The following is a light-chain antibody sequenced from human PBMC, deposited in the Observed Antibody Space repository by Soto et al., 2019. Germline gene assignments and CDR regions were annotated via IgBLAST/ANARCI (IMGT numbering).Light chain of an antibody. CDR1: QTVFYSSNNNNY. J-gene: IGKJ2*01. V-gene: IGKV4-1*01. CDR3: QQYYSTPDT. CDR2: GAS. Sequence: IVMTQSPDSLAVSLGERATIHCKSSQTVFYSSNNNNYLAWYQQKPGQPPKLLIYGASTRESGVPDRFSGXXXGXDXXXXXXXXXAEDVAXYYXQQYYSTPDTFGQGTKLEIK.